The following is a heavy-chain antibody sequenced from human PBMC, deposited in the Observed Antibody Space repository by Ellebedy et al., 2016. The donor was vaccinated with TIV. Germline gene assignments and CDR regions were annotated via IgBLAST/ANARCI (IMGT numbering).Heavy chain of an antibody. Sequence: ASVKVSCKASGYTFTSYYMYWVRQAPGQGLEWMGIINPSGGSSNYAQKFQARVTMTRDTSTSTVYMELNSLRSEDTAVYYCARGDKYYYDSSGYYYTYWGQGTLVTVSS. CDR2: INPSGGSS. CDR3: ARGDKYYYDSSGYYYTY. V-gene: IGHV1-46*01. D-gene: IGHD3-22*01. CDR1: GYTFTSYY. J-gene: IGHJ4*02.